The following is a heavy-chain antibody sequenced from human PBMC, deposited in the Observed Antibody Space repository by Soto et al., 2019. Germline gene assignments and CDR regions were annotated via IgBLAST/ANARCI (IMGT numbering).Heavy chain of an antibody. Sequence: EVHLVESEGGLVKPGGSLRLSWAASGFSFSNSWMNWIRKAAGKGLEWVGRIKSKTDGETTDYAAPVKGRFSLSRDDSKNTVYLQMNSLKTEDTAVYCCSTGSALLMVYARYYVDYWGQGALVTVSS. CDR3: STGSALLMVYARYYVDY. CDR1: GFSFSNSW. J-gene: IGHJ4*02. D-gene: IGHD2-8*01. CDR2: IKSKTDGETT. V-gene: IGHV3-15*07.